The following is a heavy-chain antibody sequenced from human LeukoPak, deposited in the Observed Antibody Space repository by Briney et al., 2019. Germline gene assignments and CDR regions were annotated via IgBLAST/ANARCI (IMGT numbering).Heavy chain of an antibody. CDR3: ARTIGASGSGSYYKVGFFDY. CDR1: GGSISSGDYY. J-gene: IGHJ4*02. CDR2: IYTSGST. V-gene: IGHV4-61*02. D-gene: IGHD3-10*01. Sequence: PSETLSLTCTVSGGSISSGDYYWSWIRQPAGKGLEWIGRIYTSGSTNYNPSLKSRVTISVDTSRNQFSLKLDSVTAADTAVYYCARTIGASGSGSYYKVGFFDYWGQGTLVTVSS.